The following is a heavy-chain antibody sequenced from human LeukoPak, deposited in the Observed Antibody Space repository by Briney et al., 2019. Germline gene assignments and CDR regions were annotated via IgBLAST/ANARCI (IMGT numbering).Heavy chain of an antibody. CDR2: NYNRGTT. Sequence: SETLSLTCTVSGGSISTYQWTWIRQPPGKRLEWIGYNYNRGTTNYNPSLESRVTISLDTSKNQFSLNLSSMTTADTAVYYCARAYYGFGGGEAFDIWGQGTMVAVSS. CDR3: ARAYYGFGGGEAFDI. D-gene: IGHD3-10*01. V-gene: IGHV4-59*01. J-gene: IGHJ3*02. CDR1: GGSISTYQ.